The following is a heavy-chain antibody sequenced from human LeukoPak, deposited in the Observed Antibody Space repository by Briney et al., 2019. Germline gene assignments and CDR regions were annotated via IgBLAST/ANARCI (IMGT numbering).Heavy chain of an antibody. J-gene: IGHJ6*04. Sequence: SVKVSCRASGGTFSSYAISWVRQAPGQGREWMGGIIPIFGTANYAQKFQGRVTITADKSTSTAYMELSSLRSGDTAVYYCARSTLYCSSTSCYASYYYGMDVWGKGTTVTVSS. CDR3: ARSTLYCSSTSCYASYYYGMDV. CDR1: GGTFSSYA. CDR2: IIPIFGTA. V-gene: IGHV1-69*06. D-gene: IGHD2-2*01.